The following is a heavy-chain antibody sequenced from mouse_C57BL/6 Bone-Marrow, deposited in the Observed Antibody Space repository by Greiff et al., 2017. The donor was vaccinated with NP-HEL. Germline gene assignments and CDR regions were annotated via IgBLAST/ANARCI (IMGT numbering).Heavy chain of an antibody. Sequence: VQLKESGPELVKPGASVKIPCKASGYTFTDYNMDWVKQSHGKSLEWIGDINPNNGGTIYNQKFKGKATLTVDKSSSTAYMELRSLTSEDTAVYYCAREAYYYGSSRYWYFDVWGTGTTVTVSS. CDR2: INPNNGGT. D-gene: IGHD1-1*01. V-gene: IGHV1-18*01. CDR1: GYTFTDYN. J-gene: IGHJ1*03. CDR3: AREAYYYGSSRYWYFDV.